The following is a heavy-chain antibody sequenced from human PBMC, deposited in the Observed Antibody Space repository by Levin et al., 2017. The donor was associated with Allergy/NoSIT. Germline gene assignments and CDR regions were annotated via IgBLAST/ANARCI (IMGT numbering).Heavy chain of an antibody. V-gene: IGHV3-11*01. D-gene: IGHD6-13*01. J-gene: IGHJ4*02. CDR1: GFTFSDYY. Sequence: KPSETLSLTCAASGFTFSDYYMSWIRQAPGKGLEWVSYISSSGSTIYYADSVKGRFTISRDNAKNSLYLQMNSLRAEDTAVYYCARDGPYSSLWGQGTLVTVSS. CDR2: ISSSGSTI. CDR3: ARDGPYSSL.